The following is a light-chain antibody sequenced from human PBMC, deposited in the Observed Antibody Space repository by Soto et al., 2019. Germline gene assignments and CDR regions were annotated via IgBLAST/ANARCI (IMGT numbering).Light chain of an antibody. CDR2: GAS. CDR3: LQYHNLWA. V-gene: IGKV3-15*01. Sequence: IQMTQSPATLSVSPGERATLSCRASQDVSSNLAWYQQKPGQAPRLLMYGASTRATGVPARFSGSGSGTEFTLTISSLQSEDFTVYSCLQYHNLWAFGQGTKVDI. J-gene: IGKJ1*01. CDR1: QDVSSN.